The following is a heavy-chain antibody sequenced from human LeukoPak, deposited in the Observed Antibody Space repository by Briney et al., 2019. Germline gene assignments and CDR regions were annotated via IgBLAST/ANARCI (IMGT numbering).Heavy chain of an antibody. CDR3: ARDRGGTGDFDY. Sequence: ASVKVSCKASGYTFTSYAMHWVRRAPGQRLEWMGWINAGNGDTKYSQKFQGRVTIARDTSASTAYMELSSLRSEDTAVYYCARDRGGTGDFDYWGQETLVTVSS. CDR1: GYTFTSYA. J-gene: IGHJ4*02. V-gene: IGHV1-3*01. D-gene: IGHD1-1*01. CDR2: INAGNGDT.